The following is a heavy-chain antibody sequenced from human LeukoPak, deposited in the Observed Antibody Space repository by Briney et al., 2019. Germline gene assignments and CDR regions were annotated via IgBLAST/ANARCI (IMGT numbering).Heavy chain of an antibody. CDR3: ARDRYGGYYYFDY. CDR2: ISYDGSNK. V-gene: IGHV3-30-3*01. D-gene: IGHD5-12*01. CDR1: GFTFSSYA. Sequence: GGPLRLSCAASGFTFSSYAMPWVRQAPGKGLEWVAVISYDGSNKYYADSVKGRFTISRDNSKNTLYLQMNSLRAEDTAVYYCARDRYGGYYYFDYWGQGTLVTVSS. J-gene: IGHJ4*02.